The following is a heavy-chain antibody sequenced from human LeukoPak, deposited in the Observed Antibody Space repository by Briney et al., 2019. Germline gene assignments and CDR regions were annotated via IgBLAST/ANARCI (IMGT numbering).Heavy chain of an antibody. CDR3: ARARVTGYCGGDCYFDY. CDR2: IYSGGST. CDR1: GFTVSSNY. J-gene: IGHJ4*02. V-gene: IGHV3-66*01. D-gene: IGHD2-21*02. Sequence: PGGSLRLSCAASGFTVSSNYMSWVRQAPGKGLEWVSVIYSGGSTYYADSVKGRFTISRDNSKNTLYLQMNSLRAEDTAVYYCARARVTGYCGGDCYFDYWGQGTLVTVSS.